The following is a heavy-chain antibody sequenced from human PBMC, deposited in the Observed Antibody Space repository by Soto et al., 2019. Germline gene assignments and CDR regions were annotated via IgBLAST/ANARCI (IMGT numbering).Heavy chain of an antibody. V-gene: IGHV3-23*01. CDR3: AKSRVFIGAIVTLLDS. CDR2: ISNNGDTA. Sequence: EVQLLESGGGLVQLGGSLTLSCATSGFTFSSYAMVWVRQAAEKGLEWVASISNNGDTAYYADSVKGRFNISRGNSENTLYLQMNGLRADDTALYFCAKSRVFIGAIVTLLDSWGQGTQVTVSS. D-gene: IGHD3-16*02. CDR1: GFTFSSYA. J-gene: IGHJ4*02.